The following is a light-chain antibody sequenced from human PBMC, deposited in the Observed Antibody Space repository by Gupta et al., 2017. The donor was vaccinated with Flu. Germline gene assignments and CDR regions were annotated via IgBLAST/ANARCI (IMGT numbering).Light chain of an antibody. CDR1: SGHSSYA. Sequence: QLVLTQSPSASASLGVSVKLTCTLSSGHSSYAVAWHQQQPEKGPRFLMKLNSDGSHSRGDGVPDRFSGSSSGAERYLTISSLQSEDEADYYCQTWDTAIILFGGGTKLTVL. CDR3: QTWDTAIIL. CDR2: LNSDGSH. J-gene: IGLJ2*01. V-gene: IGLV4-69*01.